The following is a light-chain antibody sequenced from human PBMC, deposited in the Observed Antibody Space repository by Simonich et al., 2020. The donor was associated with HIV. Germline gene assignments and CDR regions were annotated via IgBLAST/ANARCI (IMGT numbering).Light chain of an antibody. CDR2: GAS. CDR3: QQYNNWPPPIT. J-gene: IGKJ5*01. V-gene: IGKV3-15*01. CDR1: KSVSSN. Sequence: EIVMTQSPATLSVSPGERATLSCRASKSVSSNLAWYQQKPCQAPRLLISGASTRAHGIPARCSGSGSGTEFTLTISSLQSEDFAVYYCQQYNNWPPPITFGQGTRLEIK.